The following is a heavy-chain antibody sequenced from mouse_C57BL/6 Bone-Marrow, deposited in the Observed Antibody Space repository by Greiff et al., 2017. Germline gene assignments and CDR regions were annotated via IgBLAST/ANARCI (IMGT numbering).Heavy chain of an antibody. V-gene: IGHV5-4*03. D-gene: IGHD2-5*01. J-gene: IGHJ3*01. CDR1: GFTFSSYA. CDR2: ISDGGSYT. Sequence: EVMVEESGGGLVKPGGSLKLSCAASGFTFSSYAMSWVRQTPEKRLEWVATISDGGSYTYYPDNVKGRFTIARDNDKNNLYLQMSNLKSEDKAMYYCARPSYYSNWSVAWFAYWGQGTLVTVSA. CDR3: ARPSYYSNWSVAWFAY.